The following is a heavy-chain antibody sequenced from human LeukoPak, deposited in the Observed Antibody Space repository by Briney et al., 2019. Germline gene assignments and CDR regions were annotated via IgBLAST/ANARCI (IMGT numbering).Heavy chain of an antibody. D-gene: IGHD2-15*01. CDR2: IKQDGSEK. Sequence: GGSLRLSCAASGFTFSSYWMSWVRQAPGKGLEWVANIKQDGSEKYYVDSVKGRFTISRDNAKNSLYLQMNSLRAEDTAVYHCAQHLGYCSSGTCYFTYWGQGTLVTVSS. J-gene: IGHJ4*02. CDR3: AQHLGYCSSGTCYFTY. CDR1: GFTFSSYW. V-gene: IGHV3-7*03.